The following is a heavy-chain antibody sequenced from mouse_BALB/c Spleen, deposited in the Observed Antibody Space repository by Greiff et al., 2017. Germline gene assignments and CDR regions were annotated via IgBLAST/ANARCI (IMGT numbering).Heavy chain of an antibody. J-gene: IGHJ4*01. D-gene: IGHD1-1*01. CDR2: INPGSGGT. CDR3: EREGITTVYAMDY. Sequence: QVQLQQSGAELVRPGTSVKVSCKASGYSFTNYLIEWVKQRPGQGLEWIGVINPGSGGTNYNEKFKGKATLTADKSSSTAYMQLSSLTSDDSAVYFCEREGITTVYAMDYWGQGTSVTVSS. V-gene: IGHV1-54*01. CDR1: GYSFTNYL.